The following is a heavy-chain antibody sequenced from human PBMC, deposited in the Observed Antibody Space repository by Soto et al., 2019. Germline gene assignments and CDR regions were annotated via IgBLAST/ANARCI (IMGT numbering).Heavy chain of an antibody. CDR3: ARSSTVTQPPSYYYYGMDG. Sequence: GESLKISCKGSGYSFTNFWIGWVRQVPGKGLEWMGIIYPGDSDTRYSPSFQGQVTLSADKSISTAYLQWSSLKASDTAMYYCARSSTVTQPPSYYYYGMDGWGQGTTVTVSS. CDR2: IYPGDSDT. V-gene: IGHV5-51*01. J-gene: IGHJ6*02. CDR1: GYSFTNFW. D-gene: IGHD4-17*01.